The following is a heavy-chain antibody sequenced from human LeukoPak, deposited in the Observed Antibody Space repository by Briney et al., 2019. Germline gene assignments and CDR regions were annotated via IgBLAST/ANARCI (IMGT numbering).Heavy chain of an antibody. CDR2: IYYSGST. CDR1: GGSISSSSYY. Sequence: SETLSLTCAVSGGSISSSSYYCAWIRQPPGKGLEWIGSIYYSGSTYYNPALKSRVTISVDTSKNQFSLKLSSVTAADTAVYYCARDLPSSGYSYYYYYMDVWGKGTTVTVSS. J-gene: IGHJ6*03. V-gene: IGHV4-39*07. D-gene: IGHD3-22*01. CDR3: ARDLPSSGYSYYYYYMDV.